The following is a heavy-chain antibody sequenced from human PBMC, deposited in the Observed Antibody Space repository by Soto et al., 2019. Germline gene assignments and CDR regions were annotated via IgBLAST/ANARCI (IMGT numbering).Heavy chain of an antibody. CDR2: ISAHNGNT. CDR1: GYTFTSYG. J-gene: IGHJ4*02. Sequence: QVHLVQSGAEVKKPGASVKVSCKASGYTFTSYGITWVRQAPGQGLEWMGWISAHNGNTDYAQKPQGRVTVTRATSPRTAYMELRSLISAVTAVYYCARGRYGDYWGQGALVTVSS. D-gene: IGHD1-1*01. CDR3: ARGRYGDY. V-gene: IGHV1-18*01.